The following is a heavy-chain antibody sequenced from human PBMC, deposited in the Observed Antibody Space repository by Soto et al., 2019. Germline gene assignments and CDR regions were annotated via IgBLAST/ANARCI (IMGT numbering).Heavy chain of an antibody. Sequence: GGSLRLSCAACGFSISDHFVDWVRQAPGKGLEWVALISYDGSDKDYADSVKGRFTISRDNSRNTLFLQMNSLRAEDTAVYYCARDYYKYYDSSGYYRSPDYWGQGTLVTVSS. CDR3: ARDYYKYYDSSGYYRSPDY. CDR1: GFSISDHF. V-gene: IGHV3-30-3*01. D-gene: IGHD3-22*01. CDR2: ISYDGSDK. J-gene: IGHJ4*02.